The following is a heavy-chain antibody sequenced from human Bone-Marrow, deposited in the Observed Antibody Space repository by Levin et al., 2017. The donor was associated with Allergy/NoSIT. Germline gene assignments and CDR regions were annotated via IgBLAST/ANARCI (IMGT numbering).Heavy chain of an antibody. CDR1: GFTFSNFG. J-gene: IGHJ6*03. CDR3: ARERGPLWISDYYYMDV. D-gene: IGHD2-21*01. CDR2: IWYDGTTK. V-gene: IGHV3-33*01. Sequence: GGSLRLSCAASGFTFSNFGMHWVRQSPGKGLQWVAVIWYDGTTKNYADSEKGRFTISRDNSKNTVYLQMNTLRAEDTAVYFCARERGPLWISDYYYMDVWGRGTTVTVSS.